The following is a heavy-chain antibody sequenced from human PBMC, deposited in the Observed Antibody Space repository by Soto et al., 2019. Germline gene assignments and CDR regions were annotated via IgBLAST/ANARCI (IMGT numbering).Heavy chain of an antibody. V-gene: IGHV4-39*01. CDR3: ARHCDSGGYYPPRLCDFDY. Sequence: PSETLSLTCTVSGGSISSSSHYWGWIRQPPGQGLEWIGTIYYSGSPYYSPSLKSRVTISVDSSKNQFSLKLSSVTAADTAVYYCARHCDSGGYYPPRLCDFDYWGQGALVPVSS. CDR2: IYYSGSP. J-gene: IGHJ4*02. CDR1: GGSISSSSHY. D-gene: IGHD3-22*01.